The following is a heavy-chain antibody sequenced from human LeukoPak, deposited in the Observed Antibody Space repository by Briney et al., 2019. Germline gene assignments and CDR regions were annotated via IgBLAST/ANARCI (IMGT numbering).Heavy chain of an antibody. D-gene: IGHD5-18*01. CDR1: GYTFTSYD. V-gene: IGHV1-18*01. CDR3: ARDGDSGYSYGTSDY. J-gene: IGHJ4*02. CDR2: ISAYNGNT. Sequence: ASVKVSCKASGYTFTSYDISWVRQAPGQGLEWMGWISAYNGNTNYAQKLQGRVTMTTDTSTSTAYMELRSLRSDDTAVYYCARDGDSGYSYGTSDYWGQGTLVTVSS.